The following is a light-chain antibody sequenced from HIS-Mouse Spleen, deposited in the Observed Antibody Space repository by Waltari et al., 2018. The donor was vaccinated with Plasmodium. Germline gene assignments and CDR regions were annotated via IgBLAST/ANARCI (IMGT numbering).Light chain of an antibody. V-gene: IGKV1-39*01. J-gene: IGKJ1*01. Sequence: DIQMTHPPSSLYASLGARVNITFRASQSISSYLTWYQQKPGKAPKILIYAASSLKIGVPSRFSGSGSGTDFTLTISSLQPEDFATYYCQQNYNAWTFGQGTKVEIK. CDR2: AAS. CDR3: QQNYNAWT. CDR1: QSISSY.